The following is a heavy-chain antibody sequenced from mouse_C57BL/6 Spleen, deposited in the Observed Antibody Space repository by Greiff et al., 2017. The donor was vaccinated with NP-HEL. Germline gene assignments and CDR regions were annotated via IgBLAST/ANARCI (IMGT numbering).Heavy chain of an antibody. D-gene: IGHD1-1*01. V-gene: IGHV1-15*01. CDR2: IDPETGGT. CDR1: GYTFTDYE. Sequence: VQLQQSGAELVRPGASVTLSCKASGYTFTDYEMHWVKQTPVHGLEWIGAIDPETGGTAYNQKFKGKAILTADKSSSTAYMELRSLTSEDSAVYYCTRNYGRGGSYYYAMDYWGQGTSVTVSS. CDR3: TRNYGRGGSYYYAMDY. J-gene: IGHJ4*01.